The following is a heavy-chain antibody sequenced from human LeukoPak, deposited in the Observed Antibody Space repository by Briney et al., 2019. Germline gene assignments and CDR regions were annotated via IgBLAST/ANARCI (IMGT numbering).Heavy chain of an antibody. V-gene: IGHV3-9*01. CDR3: AKDVKGYYYYYGMDV. J-gene: IGHJ6*02. Sequence: GRSLRLSCAASGFTFDGYAMHWVRQAPGKGLEWVSGISWNSGSIGYADSVKGRFTISRDNAKNSLYLQMNSLRAEDTALYYCAKDVKGYYYYYGMDVWGQGTTVTVSS. CDR2: ISWNSGSI. CDR1: GFTFDGYA.